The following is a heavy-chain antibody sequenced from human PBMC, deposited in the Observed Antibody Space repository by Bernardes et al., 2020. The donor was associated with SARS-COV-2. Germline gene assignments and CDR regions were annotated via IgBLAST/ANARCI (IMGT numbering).Heavy chain of an antibody. D-gene: IGHD4-17*01. CDR1: GFTFSSYA. CDR3: AKDRGGPQIFLATVVTPGDAFDI. CDR2: ISGSVGST. J-gene: IGHJ3*02. V-gene: IGHV3-23*01. Sequence: GGSLRLSCAASGFTFSSYAMSWVRQAPGKGLEWGSVISGSVGSTYYADSVKGRFTISRDNSKNTLYLQMNNLRAEGTAVYYCAKDRGGPQIFLATVVTPGDAFDIWSQGAMVTVAS.